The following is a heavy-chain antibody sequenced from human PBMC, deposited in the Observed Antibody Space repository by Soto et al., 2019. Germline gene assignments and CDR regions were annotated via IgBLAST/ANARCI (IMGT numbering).Heavy chain of an antibody. Sequence: PSETLSLTCAVSGTSISSTFWWTWVRQPPGKGLEWIGEVYHSGSTKYSPSLKSRVTISVDKSKNQFSLELRAVTAADTAVYYCATLPPRIVVVKTEIPTWGQGTLVTVSS. CDR3: ATLPPRIVVVKTEIPT. CDR2: VYHSGST. J-gene: IGHJ5*02. CDR1: GTSISSTFW. V-gene: IGHV4-4*02. D-gene: IGHD2-15*01.